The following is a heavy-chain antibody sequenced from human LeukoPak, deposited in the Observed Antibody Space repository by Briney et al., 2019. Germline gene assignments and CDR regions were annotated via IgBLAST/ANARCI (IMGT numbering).Heavy chain of an antibody. CDR2: ISSSGSTI. CDR1: GFTSSSYE. J-gene: IGHJ4*02. D-gene: IGHD4-11*01. CDR3: ARVTTDFDY. Sequence: PGGSMRLSCAASGFTSSSYEMNWVRQAPGKGLEWVSYISSSGSTIYYADSVKGRFTISRDNAKNSLYLQMNSLRAEDTAVYYCARVTTDFDYWGQGTLVTVSS. V-gene: IGHV3-48*03.